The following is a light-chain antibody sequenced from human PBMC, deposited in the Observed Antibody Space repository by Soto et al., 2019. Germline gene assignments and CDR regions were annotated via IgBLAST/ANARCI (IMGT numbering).Light chain of an antibody. CDR3: MKSTQLPPT. CDR2: QVS. J-gene: IGKJ5*01. V-gene: IGKV2-29*03. Sequence: VLTQTPLSLSIASGQPASISCTSIQSFLHLTRQNLLFWCLQQPGQSPQLLIEQVSSRVSGVTDRVSGSGSETEFTLEISRVETDDVGIYYCMKSTQLPPTFGQGTRWRL. CDR1: QSFLHLTRQNL.